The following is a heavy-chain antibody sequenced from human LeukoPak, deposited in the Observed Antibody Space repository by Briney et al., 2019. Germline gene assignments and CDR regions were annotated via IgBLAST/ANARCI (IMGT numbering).Heavy chain of an antibody. CDR3: ARGSPGYLGFDY. J-gene: IGHJ4*02. CDR2: INHSGST. Sequence: SETLSLTCAVYGGSFSGYYWSWIRQPPGKGLEWIGEINHSGSTNYNPSLKSRVTISVDTSKNQFSLKLSSVTAADTAVYYCARGSPGYLGFDYWGQGTLVTVSS. CDR1: GGSFSGYY. V-gene: IGHV4-34*01. D-gene: IGHD3-16*02.